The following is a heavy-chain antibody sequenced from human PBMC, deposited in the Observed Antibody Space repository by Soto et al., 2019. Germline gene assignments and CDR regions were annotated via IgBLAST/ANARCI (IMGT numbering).Heavy chain of an antibody. V-gene: IGHV3-7*01. Sequence: GSLRLSCAASGFTFSSYWMSWVRQAPGKGLEWVANIKQDGSEKYYVDSVKGRFTISRDNAKNSLYLQMNSLRAEDTAVYYCAREGSGWLNYYGMDVWGQGTTVTVSS. CDR1: GFTFSSYW. CDR3: AREGSGWLNYYGMDV. CDR2: IKQDGSEK. D-gene: IGHD6-19*01. J-gene: IGHJ6*02.